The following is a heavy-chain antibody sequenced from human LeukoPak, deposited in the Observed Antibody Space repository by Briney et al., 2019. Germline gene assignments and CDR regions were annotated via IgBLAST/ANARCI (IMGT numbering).Heavy chain of an antibody. CDR3: ARGRVVVVAASGANWFDP. CDR2: IYYSGST. CDR1: GGSITSSSYY. J-gene: IGHJ5*02. Sequence: SETLSLTCTVSGGSITSSSYYWGWIRQPPGKGLEWIGSIYYSGSTYYNPSLKSRVTISVDTSKNQFSLKLSSVTAADTAVYYCARGRVVVVAASGANWFDPWGQGTLVTVSS. V-gene: IGHV4-39*02. D-gene: IGHD2-15*01.